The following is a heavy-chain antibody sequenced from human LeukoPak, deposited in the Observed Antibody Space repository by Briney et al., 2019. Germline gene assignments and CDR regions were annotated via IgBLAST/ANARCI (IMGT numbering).Heavy chain of an antibody. J-gene: IGHJ4*02. Sequence: TSETLSLTCTVSGGSISSYYWSWIRQPPGKGLEWIGYIYYSGSTNYNPSLKSRVTISVDTSKNQFSLKLSSVTAADTAVYYCARGGTRPDYYFDYWGQGTLLTVSS. CDR1: GGSISSYY. D-gene: IGHD2-2*01. V-gene: IGHV4-59*01. CDR2: IYYSGST. CDR3: ARGGTRPDYYFDY.